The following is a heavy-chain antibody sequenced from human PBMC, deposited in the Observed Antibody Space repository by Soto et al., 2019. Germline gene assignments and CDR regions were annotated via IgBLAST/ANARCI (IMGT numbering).Heavy chain of an antibody. CDR2: ISYDGGDF. J-gene: IGHJ5*01. D-gene: IGHD3-10*01. CDR3: AKDFGAWSDS. CDR1: GFAFSTYG. Sequence: GGSLRLSCAASGFAFSTYGMHWVRQAPGKGLEWVALISYDGGDFYYADSVKGRFTIPRDNSKHTLSLQMDSLRVEDTAVYYCAKDFGAWSDSWGQGTLVTVSS. V-gene: IGHV3-30*18.